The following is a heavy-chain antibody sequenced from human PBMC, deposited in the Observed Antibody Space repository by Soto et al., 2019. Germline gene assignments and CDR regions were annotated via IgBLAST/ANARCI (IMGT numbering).Heavy chain of an antibody. V-gene: IGHV3-33*01. Sequence: QVQLVESGGGVVQPGRSLRLSCAASGFTFSSYGMHWVRQAPGKGLEWVAVIWYDGSNKYYADSVKGRFTISRDNSKNTLYLQMNSLRAEDTAVYYCXASPVGATAFYYYYGMDVWGQGTTVTVSS. D-gene: IGHD1-26*01. CDR1: GFTFSSYG. CDR2: IWYDGSNK. J-gene: IGHJ6*02. CDR3: XASPVGATAFYYYYGMDV.